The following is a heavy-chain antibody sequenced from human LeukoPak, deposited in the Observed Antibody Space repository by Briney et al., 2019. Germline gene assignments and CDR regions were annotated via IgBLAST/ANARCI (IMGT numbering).Heavy chain of an antibody. CDR2: IYSGGST. J-gene: IGHJ4*02. D-gene: IGHD5-12*01. V-gene: IGHV3-66*01. CDR1: GFTVSRNY. CDR3: ARSAGIAATIVLGY. Sequence: AGGSLRLSCAASGFTVSRNYMTWVRQAPGKWLEWVSLIYSGGSTYYADSVKGRFTISRDNSKNTLYLQMNSLRAEDTAVYYCARSAGIAATIVLGYWGQGTLVTVSS.